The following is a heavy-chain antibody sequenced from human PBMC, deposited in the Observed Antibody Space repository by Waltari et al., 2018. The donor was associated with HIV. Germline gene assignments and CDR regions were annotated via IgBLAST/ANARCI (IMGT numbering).Heavy chain of an antibody. CDR2: INTHNGDT. Sequence: QVQLVQSGGEMKNPGASVKVSCKASGYDIFIYGLTWVRQAPGQGLEWMGWINTHNGDTNYAQRLQDRVTMTMDTSTKTAYMELRSLTYDDTALYYCARGTYSDLWGQGTLISVS. CDR1: GYDIFIYG. D-gene: IGHD1-26*01. J-gene: IGHJ4*02. V-gene: IGHV1-18*01. CDR3: ARGTYSDL.